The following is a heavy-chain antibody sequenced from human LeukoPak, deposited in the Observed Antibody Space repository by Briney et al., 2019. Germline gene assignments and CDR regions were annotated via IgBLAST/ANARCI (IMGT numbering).Heavy chain of an antibody. D-gene: IGHD2-15*01. CDR2: IYYSGST. J-gene: IGHJ4*02. Sequence: PSETPSLTCTVSGGSISSHYWSWIRQPPGQGLGWIGYIYYSGSTNYNPSLKSRVTISVDTSKNQFSLKLSSVTAADTAVCYCASWSRRLLAFDYWGQGTLVTVSS. V-gene: IGHV4-59*11. CDR1: GGSISSHY. CDR3: ASWSRRLLAFDY.